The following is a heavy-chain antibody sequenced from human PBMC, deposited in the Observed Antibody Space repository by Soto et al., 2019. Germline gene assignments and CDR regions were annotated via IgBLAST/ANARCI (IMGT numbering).Heavy chain of an antibody. CDR3: ARIPNSSGWDEDAFDI. Sequence: SETLSLTCAVYGGSFSGYYWSWIRQPPGKGLEWIGEINHSGSTNYNPSLKSRVTISVDTSKNQFSLKLSSVTAADTAVYYCARIPNSSGWDEDAFDIWGQGTMVTVSS. J-gene: IGHJ3*02. CDR1: GGSFSGYY. D-gene: IGHD6-19*01. V-gene: IGHV4-34*01. CDR2: INHSGST.